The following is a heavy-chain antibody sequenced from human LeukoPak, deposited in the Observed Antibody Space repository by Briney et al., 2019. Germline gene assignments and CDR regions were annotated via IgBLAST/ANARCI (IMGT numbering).Heavy chain of an antibody. J-gene: IGHJ4*02. V-gene: IGHV4-39*01. CDR1: GGSISGSSYY. Sequence: SETLSLTCTVSGGSISGSSYYWGWIRQPPGKGLEWIGSIYYSGSTYYNPSLKSRVTISVDTSKNQFSLKLNSVTATDTAVYYCARGYCSGGSCYTYRTGGIDYWGQGTLVTVSS. CDR3: ARGYCSGGSCYTYRTGGIDY. CDR2: IYYSGST. D-gene: IGHD2-15*01.